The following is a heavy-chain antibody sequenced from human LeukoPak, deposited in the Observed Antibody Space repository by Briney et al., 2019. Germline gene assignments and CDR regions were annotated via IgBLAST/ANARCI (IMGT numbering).Heavy chain of an antibody. J-gene: IGHJ4*02. CDR2: IYYSGST. CDR3: ARTRKNMIVVVIRPGYYLGY. D-gene: IGHD3-22*01. CDR1: GGSISSSSYY. Sequence: PSETLSLTCTVSGGSISSSSYYWGWIRQPPGKGLEWIGSIYYSGSTYYNPSLKSRVTISVDTSKNQFSLKLSSVTAADTAVYYCARTRKNMIVVVIRPGYYLGYWGQGTLVTVSS. V-gene: IGHV4-39*01.